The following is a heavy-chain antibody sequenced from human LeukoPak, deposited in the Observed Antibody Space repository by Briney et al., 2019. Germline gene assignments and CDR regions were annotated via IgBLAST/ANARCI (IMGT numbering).Heavy chain of an antibody. D-gene: IGHD3-22*01. Sequence: GGSLRLSCAASGFTFDDYAMHWVRHAPGKGLEWVSGISWNSGSIGYADSVKGRFTISRDNAKNSLYLQMNSLRAEDTALYYCAISSLRYYYDSSGYYGTWGQGTMVTVSS. CDR1: GFTFDDYA. J-gene: IGHJ3*01. CDR3: AISSLRYYYDSSGYYGT. V-gene: IGHV3-9*01. CDR2: ISWNSGSI.